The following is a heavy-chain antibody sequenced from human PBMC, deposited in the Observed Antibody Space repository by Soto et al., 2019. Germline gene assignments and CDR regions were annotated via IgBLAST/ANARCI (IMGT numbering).Heavy chain of an antibody. Sequence: EVQLVESGGGLVQPGGSLRLSCAASGFTFSSYDMRWVRQATGKGLEWVSAIGTAGDTYYPGSVKGRFTISRENPKNSLYLKMNSLRAGDTAVYYCARDRSDGMDVWGQGTTVTVSS. D-gene: IGHD2-15*01. CDR2: IGTAGDT. CDR3: ARDRSDGMDV. J-gene: IGHJ6*02. V-gene: IGHV3-13*04. CDR1: GFTFSSYD.